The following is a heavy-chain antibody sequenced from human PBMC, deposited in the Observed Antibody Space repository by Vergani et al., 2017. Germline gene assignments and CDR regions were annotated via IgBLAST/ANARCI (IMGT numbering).Heavy chain of an antibody. D-gene: IGHD2-21*02. Sequence: QVQLQQWGAGLLQPSETLSLICAVYGGSFSGYYWSWIRQPPGKGLEWIGEINHSGSTNYNPSLKSRVTISVDTSKNQFSLKLSSVTAADTAVYYCARVPTIVVVTAIPWYFDLWGRGTLVTVSS. J-gene: IGHJ2*01. CDR2: INHSGST. CDR3: ARVPTIVVVTAIPWYFDL. CDR1: GGSFSGYY. V-gene: IGHV4-34*01.